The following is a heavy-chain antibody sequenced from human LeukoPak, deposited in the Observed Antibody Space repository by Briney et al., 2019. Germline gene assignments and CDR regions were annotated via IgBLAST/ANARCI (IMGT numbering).Heavy chain of an antibody. Sequence: GGSLRLSCAASGFTFADYAMHSVRQAPGKGLEWVSGISWNSGSIGYADSVKGRFTISRDNAKNSLYLQMNSLRAEDTALYYCAKDPQKGSSSYYFDYWGQGTLVTVSS. V-gene: IGHV3-9*01. CDR1: GFTFADYA. J-gene: IGHJ4*02. D-gene: IGHD6-13*01. CDR2: ISWNSGSI. CDR3: AKDPQKGSSSYYFDY.